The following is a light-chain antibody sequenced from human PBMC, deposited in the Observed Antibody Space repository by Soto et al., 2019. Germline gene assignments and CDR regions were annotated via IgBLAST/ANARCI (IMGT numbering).Light chain of an antibody. J-gene: IGLJ1*01. CDR1: SSNIGAGYD. V-gene: IGLV1-40*01. CDR3: QSYDSSLSGYV. Sequence: QSVLTQPPSVSGAPGQRVTISCTGSSSNIGAGYDVHWYQQHPGTAPKLLIYGNTNRPSGVPYRFSGSKSGTTASLAITGLHADEDADYYYQSYDSSLSGYVFGTGTKLTVL. CDR2: GNT.